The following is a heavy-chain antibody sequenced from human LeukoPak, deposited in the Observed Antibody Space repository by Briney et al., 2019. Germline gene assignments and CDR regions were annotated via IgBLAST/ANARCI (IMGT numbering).Heavy chain of an antibody. CDR2: IYYSGST. CDR3: ATPDSSGYYYPY. V-gene: IGHV4-39*01. Sequence: SETLSLTCTVSGGSISSSSYYWGWIRQPPGKGLEWIGNIYYSGSTYYNPSLESRVTISVDTSKNQFSLKLSSVTAADTAVYYCATPDSSGYYYPYWGQGTLDTVSS. D-gene: IGHD3-22*01. CDR1: GGSISSSSYY. J-gene: IGHJ4*02.